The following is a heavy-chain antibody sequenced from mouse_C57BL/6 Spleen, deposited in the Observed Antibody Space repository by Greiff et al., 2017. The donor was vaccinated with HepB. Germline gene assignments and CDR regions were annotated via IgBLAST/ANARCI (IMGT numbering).Heavy chain of an antibody. J-gene: IGHJ2*01. CDR3: ARVSTMVTGYFDY. CDR2: ISSGSSKI. Sequence: EVKLVESGGGLVKPGGSLKLSCAASGFTFSDYGMHWVRQAPEKGLEWVAYISSGSSKIYYADTVKGRFTISRDNAKNTLFLQMTSLRSEDTAMYYCARVSTMVTGYFDYWGQGTTLTVSS. V-gene: IGHV5-17*01. CDR1: GFTFSDYG. D-gene: IGHD2-2*01.